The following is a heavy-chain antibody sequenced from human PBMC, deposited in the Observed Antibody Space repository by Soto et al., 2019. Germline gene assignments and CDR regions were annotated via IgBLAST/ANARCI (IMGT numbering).Heavy chain of an antibody. CDR1: GGSIKTSSFY. CDR2: VYYSGTT. V-gene: IGHV4-39*01. J-gene: IGHJ4*02. Sequence: SETLSLTCTVSGGSIKTSSFYWGWIRQPPGKGLEWIGSVYYSGTTYYSPSLRSRVTISVDTSKNQFSLKLISVTAADTAVYYCARVDFYASSGYYYLFDRWGQGTLVTVSS. D-gene: IGHD3-22*01. CDR3: ARVDFYASSGYYYLFDR.